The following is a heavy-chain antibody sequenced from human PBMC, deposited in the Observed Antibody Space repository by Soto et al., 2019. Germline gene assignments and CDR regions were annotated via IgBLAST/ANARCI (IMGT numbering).Heavy chain of an antibody. J-gene: IGHJ4*02. CDR3: ARGITLDY. Sequence: GGSLRLSCIASGCIFRSYWMSWVRQAPGKGLEWVANIRQDGSERNYVDSVKGRFTISRDNDKNSLFLQMDSLRAEDMAVYYCARGITLDYWGQGALVTVSS. CDR1: GCIFRSYW. CDR2: IRQDGSER. D-gene: IGHD1-20*01. V-gene: IGHV3-7*04.